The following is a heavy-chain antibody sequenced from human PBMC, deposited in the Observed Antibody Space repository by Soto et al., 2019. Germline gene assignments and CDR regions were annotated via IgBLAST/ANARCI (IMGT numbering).Heavy chain of an antibody. CDR3: ARGLGGRMDD. CDR2: IIPILGET. CDR1: GTIFSSYT. D-gene: IGHD3-16*01. Sequence: QVQLVQSGAEVKKPGSSVRVSCKASGTIFSSYTISWVRQAPGQGLEWMGRIIPILGETNSAQKFQDRVTLTADKSTNTVYMELNSLRLEDTALYYCARGLGGRMDDWGQGTTVTVSS. J-gene: IGHJ6*02. V-gene: IGHV1-69*08.